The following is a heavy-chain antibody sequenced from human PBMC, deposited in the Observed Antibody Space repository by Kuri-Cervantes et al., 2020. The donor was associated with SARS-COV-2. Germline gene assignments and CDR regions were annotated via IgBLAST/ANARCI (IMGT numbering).Heavy chain of an antibody. Sequence: GGSLRLSCASSGFTFSDYDMHWVRQAPGKGLEWVAVIWYDGRNTYYTGSVKGRFTISRDNSKNMSYLEVNSLRAEDTAVYYCARVFCSSTSCYADYYYDMDVWGQGTTVTVSS. CDR1: GFTFSDYD. CDR2: IWYDGRNT. V-gene: IGHV3-33*08. D-gene: IGHD2-2*01. CDR3: ARVFCSSTSCYADYYYDMDV. J-gene: IGHJ6*02.